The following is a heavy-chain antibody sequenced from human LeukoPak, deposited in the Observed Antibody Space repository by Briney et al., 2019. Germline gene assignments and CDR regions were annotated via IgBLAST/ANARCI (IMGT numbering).Heavy chain of an antibody. D-gene: IGHD2-15*01. V-gene: IGHV3-53*01. Sequence: GGSLRLSCAASGFTVSSNYMSWVRQAPGKGLEWVSLIYSGGSTYYADSVKGRFTISRDNSKNTLYLQMNGLRAEDTAVYYCAREGPYCSGGICYRKYFFDYWGQGTLVTVSS. CDR3: AREGPYCSGGICYRKYFFDY. CDR1: GFTVSSNY. J-gene: IGHJ4*02. CDR2: IYSGGST.